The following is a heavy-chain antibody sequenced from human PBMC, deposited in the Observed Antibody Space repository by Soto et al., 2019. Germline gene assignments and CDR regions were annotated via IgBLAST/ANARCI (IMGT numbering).Heavy chain of an antibody. CDR2: INAGNGNT. CDR1: GYTFTSYA. CDR3: ARDRFYYYYGSGSYSTAFDI. Sequence: ASVKVSCKASGYTFTSYAIHWVRQAPGQRLEWMGWINAGNGNTKYSQKFQGRVTITRDTSASTAYMELSSLRSEDTAVYYCARDRFYYYYGSGSYSTAFDIWGQGTMVTVSS. D-gene: IGHD3-10*01. J-gene: IGHJ3*02. V-gene: IGHV1-3*01.